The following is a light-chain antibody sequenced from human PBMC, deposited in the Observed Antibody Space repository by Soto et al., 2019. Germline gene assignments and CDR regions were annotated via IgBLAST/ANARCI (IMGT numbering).Light chain of an antibody. CDR1: SSDVGGYNH. CDR3: CSYEGSSAYV. CDR2: DVS. J-gene: IGLJ1*01. V-gene: IGLV2-11*01. Sequence: QSALTQPRSVSGSPGQSVTLSCTGTSSDVGGYNHVSWYQQNPGEAPKVMIFDVSKRPSGVPDRFSGSKSDNTASLTISGLQAEDEADYCCSYEGSSAYVFGAGTKVTVL.